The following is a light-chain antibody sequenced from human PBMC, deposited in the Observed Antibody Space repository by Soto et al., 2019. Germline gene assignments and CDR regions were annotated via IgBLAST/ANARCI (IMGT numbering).Light chain of an antibody. CDR2: EVS. Sequence: QSALTQPPSASGSPGQSVTISCTRTSSDVGGYNYVSWYQQYPGKAPKLMIYEVSKRPSGVPDRLSGSKSGNTASLTVSGIQAEDEADYYCRSYGDTNHVLFGGGTKLTVL. CDR3: RSYGDTNHVL. J-gene: IGLJ2*01. V-gene: IGLV2-8*01. CDR1: SSDVGGYNY.